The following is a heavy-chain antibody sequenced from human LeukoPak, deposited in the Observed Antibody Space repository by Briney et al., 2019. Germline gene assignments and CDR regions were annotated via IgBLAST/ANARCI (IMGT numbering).Heavy chain of an antibody. CDR1: GFTFSSYA. J-gene: IGHJ1*01. CDR3: AREIHDSSGYPRAEYFQH. CDR2: ISGSGGST. Sequence: GGSLRLSCAASGFTFSSYAMSWVRQAPGKGLEWVSAISGSGGSTYYADSVKGRFTISRDNSKNTLYLQMNSLRAEDTAVYYCAREIHDSSGYPRAEYFQHWGQGTLVTVSS. D-gene: IGHD3-22*01. V-gene: IGHV3-23*01.